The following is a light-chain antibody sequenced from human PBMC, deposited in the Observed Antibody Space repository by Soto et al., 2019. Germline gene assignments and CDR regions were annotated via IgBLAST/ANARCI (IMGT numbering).Light chain of an antibody. CDR2: GAS. CDR3: QQYGSSGT. V-gene: IGKV3-20*01. Sequence: VLTQSLCTLSLSPGERATLTCRASQSVSNNYLAWYQQKPGQAPRLLIYGASNRATGIPDRFSGSGSGTDFTLTISRLEPEDFAVYYCQQYGSSGTFGQGTKVDIK. CDR1: QSVSNNY. J-gene: IGKJ1*01.